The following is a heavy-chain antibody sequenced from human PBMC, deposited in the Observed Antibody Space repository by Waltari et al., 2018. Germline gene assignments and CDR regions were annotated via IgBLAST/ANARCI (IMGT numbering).Heavy chain of an antibody. V-gene: IGHV3-9*01. D-gene: IGHD4-17*01. CDR3: VKDLTAGGADV. J-gene: IGHJ6*02. CDR1: GFTFDYYG. Sequence: EVRLVESGGALVQPGRSLRLSCVVSGFTFDYYGIHWVRQPPGRCLEWVSGMMWYTGIEGYADSVKGRFTVSKDDAQKSLYLQMNNLRPEDTALYYCVKDLTAGGADVWGQGTTVIVSS. CDR2: MMWYTGIE.